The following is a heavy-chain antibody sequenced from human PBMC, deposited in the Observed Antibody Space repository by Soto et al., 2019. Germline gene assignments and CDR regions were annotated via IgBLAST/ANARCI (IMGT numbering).Heavy chain of an antibody. CDR1: GFTFSSYW. CDR2: IKQGGIET. D-gene: IGHD1-1*01. J-gene: IGHJ4*02. CDR3: ARDQREGYNNWGGFDY. V-gene: IGHV3-7*01. Sequence: EVQLVESGGGLVQPGGSLRLSCEASGFTFSSYWMSWVRQAPGKGLEWVANIKQGGIETYYADSVRGRYTISRDNAKNLLYLQVSSLRAEDTAVFYCARDQREGYNNWGGFDYWGQGTLVTVSS.